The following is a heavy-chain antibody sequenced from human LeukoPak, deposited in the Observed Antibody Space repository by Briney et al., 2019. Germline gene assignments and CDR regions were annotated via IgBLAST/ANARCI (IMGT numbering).Heavy chain of an antibody. J-gene: IGHJ5*02. Sequence: ASVKVSCKASGGTFSSYAISWVRQAPGQGLEWMGRTSVYNGNTKYALKLQGRVTMTTDTSTSTAYMELRSLRSDDTAVYYCARDDEGFDPWGQGTLVTVSS. V-gene: IGHV1-18*01. CDR2: TSVYNGNT. CDR1: GGTFSSYA. CDR3: ARDDEGFDP.